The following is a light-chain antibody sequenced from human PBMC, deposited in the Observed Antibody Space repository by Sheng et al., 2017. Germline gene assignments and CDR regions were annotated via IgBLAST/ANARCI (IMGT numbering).Light chain of an antibody. J-gene: IGKJ2*01. CDR2: MHS. Sequence: DIQMTQSPSSLSASVGDTVTITCRASQSVRTFLNWYHQNQERPQTTWSIMHSVCQVGSHQGSVAGMSGTDFTLTIRNLQPEDFGTYYCQQSYDTPPYTFGQGTNLEI. CDR3: QQSYDTPPYT. CDR1: QSVRTF. V-gene: IGKV1-39*01.